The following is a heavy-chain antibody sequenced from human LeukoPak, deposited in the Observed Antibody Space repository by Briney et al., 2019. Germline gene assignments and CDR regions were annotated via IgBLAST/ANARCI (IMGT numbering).Heavy chain of an antibody. J-gene: IGHJ3*02. CDR1: GYTFTNYY. CDR2: INPSGGST. V-gene: IGHV1-46*01. CDR3: ARWDYYDSRTFDI. D-gene: IGHD3-22*01. Sequence: ASVKVSCKASGYTFTNYYMHWVRQAPGQGLEWMGIINPSGGSTNYAQKFQGRVTMTRDMSMSTAYMELRSLRSDDTAVYYCARWDYYDSRTFDIWGQGTMVTVS.